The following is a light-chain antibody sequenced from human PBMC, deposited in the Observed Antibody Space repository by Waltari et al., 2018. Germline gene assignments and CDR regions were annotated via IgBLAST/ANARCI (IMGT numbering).Light chain of an antibody. Sequence: QSALTQPASVSASPGQSITISCTGGGTDVGRYNFVSWYQKHPGKAHKLMIYDVINRPSGVSNRFSGSKSGNTASLTISGLQPEDEADYYCSSYTTSSTLVFGGGTKVTVL. CDR3: SSYTTSSTLV. V-gene: IGLV2-14*03. CDR1: GTDVGRYNF. J-gene: IGLJ2*01. CDR2: DVI.